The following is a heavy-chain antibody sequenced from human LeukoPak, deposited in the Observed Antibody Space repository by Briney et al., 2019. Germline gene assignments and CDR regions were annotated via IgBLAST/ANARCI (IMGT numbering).Heavy chain of an antibody. CDR3: TREERGLAIDY. CDR2: ISSSGDNT. Sequence: PGGALRLSCAASGVIFSNYAMHWGRQAPGKGLEYVSAISSSGDNTYYANSVKGRFTISRDNSKNTLSLQMGSLRAEDMAVYYCTREERGLAIDYWGQGTLVTVPS. D-gene: IGHD5-12*01. J-gene: IGHJ4*02. V-gene: IGHV3-64*01. CDR1: GVIFSNYA.